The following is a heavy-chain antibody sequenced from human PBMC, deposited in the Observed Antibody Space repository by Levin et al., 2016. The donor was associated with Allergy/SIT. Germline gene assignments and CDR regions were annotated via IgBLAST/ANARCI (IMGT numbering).Heavy chain of an antibody. D-gene: IGHD3-22*01. V-gene: IGHV3-48*03. CDR2: ISSSGSTI. J-gene: IGHJ5*02. CDR3: AREVDYYDSSGYSSWFDP. Sequence: WIRQPPGKGLEWVSYISSSGSTIYYADSVKGRFTISRDNAKNSLYLQMNSLRAEDTAVYYCAREVDYYDSSGYSSWFDPWGQGTLVTVSS.